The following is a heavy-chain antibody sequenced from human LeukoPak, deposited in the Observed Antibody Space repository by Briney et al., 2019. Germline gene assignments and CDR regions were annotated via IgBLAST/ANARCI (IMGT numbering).Heavy chain of an antibody. V-gene: IGHV4-30-4*01. J-gene: IGHJ4*02. CDR3: ARAARPAGVGHDY. D-gene: IGHD6-6*01. CDR2: IYHSGST. Sequence: SETLSLTCTVSGGSISSGDYYWSWIRQPPGKGLEWIGYIYHSGSTYYNPSLKSRVTISVDTSKNQFSLKLSSVTAADTAVYYCARAARPAGVGHDYWGQGTLVTVSS. CDR1: GGSISSGDYY.